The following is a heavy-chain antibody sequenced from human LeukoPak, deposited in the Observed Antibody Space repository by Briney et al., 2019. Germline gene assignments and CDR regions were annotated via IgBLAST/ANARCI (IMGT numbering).Heavy chain of an antibody. D-gene: IGHD2-2*01. Sequence: ASVKVSCKASGYTFTGYYMHWVRQAPGQGLEWMGWINPNSGGTNYAQKFQGRVTMTRDTSISTAYMELSRLRSDDTAVYYCARDLPRGDIVVVPAANDSDYWGQGTLVTVSS. CDR2: INPNSGGT. CDR3: ARDLPRGDIVVVPAANDSDY. V-gene: IGHV1-2*02. CDR1: GYTFTGYY. J-gene: IGHJ4*02.